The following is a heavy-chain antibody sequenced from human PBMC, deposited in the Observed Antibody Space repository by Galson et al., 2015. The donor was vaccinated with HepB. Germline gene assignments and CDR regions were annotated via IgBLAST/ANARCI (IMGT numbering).Heavy chain of an antibody. CDR2: ISGSGGST. CDR3: ASPVVHGSSWYPTGYFQH. J-gene: IGHJ1*01. D-gene: IGHD6-13*01. V-gene: IGHV3-23*01. Sequence: SLRLSCAASGFTFSSYAMSWVRQAPGKGLEWVSAISGSGGSTYYADSVKGRFTISRDNSKNTLYLQMNSLRAEDTAVYYCASPVVHGSSWYPTGYFQHWGQGTLVTVSS. CDR1: GFTFSSYA.